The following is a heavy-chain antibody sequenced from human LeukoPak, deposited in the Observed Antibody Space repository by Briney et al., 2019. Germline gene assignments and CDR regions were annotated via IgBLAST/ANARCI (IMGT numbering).Heavy chain of an antibody. D-gene: IGHD3-22*01. Sequence: PGGSLRLSCVASGFTFSSYWMNWVRQAPGKGLEWVSSISSSSSYIYYADSVKGRFTISRDNAKNSLYLQMNSLRAEDTAVYYCARMGAFKGETHYYDITAFDIWGQGTMVTVSS. CDR3: ARMGAFKGETHYYDITAFDI. CDR1: GFTFSSYW. J-gene: IGHJ3*02. CDR2: ISSSSSYI. V-gene: IGHV3-21*01.